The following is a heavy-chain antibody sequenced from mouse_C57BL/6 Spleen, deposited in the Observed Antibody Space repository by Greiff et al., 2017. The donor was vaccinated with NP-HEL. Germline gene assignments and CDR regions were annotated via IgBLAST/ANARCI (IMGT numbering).Heavy chain of an antibody. D-gene: IGHD4-1*01. V-gene: IGHV1-61*01. CDR1: GYTFTSYW. CDR3: ARLGRGVDY. J-gene: IGHJ2*01. CDR2: IYPSDSET. Sequence: QVQLKQPGAELVRPGSSVKLSCKASGYTFTSYWMDWVKQRPGQGLEWIGNIYPSDSETHYNQKFKDKATLTVDKSSSTAYMQLSSLTSEDSAVYYCARLGRGVDYWGQGTTLTVSS.